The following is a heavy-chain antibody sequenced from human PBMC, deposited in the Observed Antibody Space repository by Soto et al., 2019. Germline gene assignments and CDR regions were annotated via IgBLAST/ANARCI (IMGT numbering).Heavy chain of an antibody. J-gene: IGHJ4*02. V-gene: IGHV3-33*05. D-gene: IGHD3-16*01. CDR2: TSYDGSNN. CDR1: GFTFRSYV. CDR3: ARGGTTGGVDV. Sequence: QVQLVESGGGVVQPGTSLRLSCVGSGFTFRSYVIHWVRQAPGKGLEWVALTSYDGSNNFYGDSVKGRFTISRDNSRNTLELQMDSLRLEDTDMYDCARGGTTGGVDVWGQGNLGSVSS.